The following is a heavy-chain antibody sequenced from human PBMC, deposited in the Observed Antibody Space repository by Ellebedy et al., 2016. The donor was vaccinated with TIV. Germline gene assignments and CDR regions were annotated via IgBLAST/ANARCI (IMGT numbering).Heavy chain of an antibody. J-gene: IGHJ3*02. Sequence: MPSETLSLTCTVSNDSMSSHYWSWIRQPAGKGLEWIGRIYTIGSPNYNPSLNSRVTMSLDASKNQFSLHLTSVTAADSAGYYCARGSGYSDSPRDLDRAFDIWGRGAMVTVSS. CDR1: NDSMSSHY. V-gene: IGHV4-4*07. D-gene: IGHD1-26*01. CDR2: IYTIGSP. CDR3: ARGSGYSDSPRDLDRAFDI.